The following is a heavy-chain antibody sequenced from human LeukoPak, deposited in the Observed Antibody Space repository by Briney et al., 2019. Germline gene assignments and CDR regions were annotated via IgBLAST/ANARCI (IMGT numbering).Heavy chain of an antibody. J-gene: IGHJ4*02. CDR1: GFTFSCYG. CDR2: IRYDGSNK. Sequence: GGSLRLSCASTGFTFSCYGMHWVRQAPGKGLEGVAFIRYDGSNKYYADSVKGRFTSSRDNSKNTLYLQMNSLRVDVTAVYFCAKDSNSGSPDWGQGTLGTVSS. D-gene: IGHD1-26*01. V-gene: IGHV3-30*02. CDR3: AKDSNSGSPD.